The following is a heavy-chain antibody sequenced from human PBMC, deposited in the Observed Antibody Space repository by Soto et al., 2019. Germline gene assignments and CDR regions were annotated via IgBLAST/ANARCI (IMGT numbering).Heavy chain of an antibody. D-gene: IGHD2-15*01. J-gene: IGHJ4*02. CDR2: ISYDGSNK. CDR3: AKDRYCSGGSCYYLDY. CDR1: GFTFSSYG. V-gene: IGHV3-30*18. Sequence: LRLSCAASGFTFSSYGMHWVRQAPGKGLEWVAVISYDGSNKYYADSVKGRFTISRDNSKNTLYLQMNSLRAEDTAVYYCAKDRYCSGGSCYYLDYWGQGTLVTVSS.